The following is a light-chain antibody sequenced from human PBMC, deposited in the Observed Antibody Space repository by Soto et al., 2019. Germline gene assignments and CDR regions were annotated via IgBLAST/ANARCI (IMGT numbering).Light chain of an antibody. CDR1: SGYSNYK. CDR3: GADHGSGASSCILG. CDR2: VGTGGIVG. J-gene: IGLJ2*01. V-gene: IGLV9-49*01. Sequence: QSVLTQPPSASASLGASVTLTCTLSSGYSNYKVDWYQQRPGKGPRFVMRVGTGGIVGSKGDGIPDRFSVLGSGLNRYLTMKNIQEEDESDYHCGADHGSGASSCILGIGGGTKVTVL.